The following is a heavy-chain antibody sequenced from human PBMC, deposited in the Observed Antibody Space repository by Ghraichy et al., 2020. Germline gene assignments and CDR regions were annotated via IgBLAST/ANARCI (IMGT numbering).Heavy chain of an antibody. CDR2: IHHSGYT. D-gene: IGHD3-3*01. Sequence: SLNISCAVFGDSITSGGYSWTWIRQPPGKGLEWIGYIHHSGYTYFSPSLKSRLSMSLDKSKSHFSLSLTSVTAADTAMYFCARGHPPDYDSVFDPWGPGTLGTGSS. V-gene: IGHV4-30-2*01. CDR1: GDSITSGGYS. CDR3: ARGHPPDYDSVFDP. J-gene: IGHJ5*02.